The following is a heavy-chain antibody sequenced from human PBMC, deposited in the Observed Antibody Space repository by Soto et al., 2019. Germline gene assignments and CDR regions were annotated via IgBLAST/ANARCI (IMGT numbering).Heavy chain of an antibody. D-gene: IGHD6-19*01. CDR3: ARDHYDSGWPSFDY. CDR2: INAGNGNT. V-gene: IGHV1-3*01. CDR1: GYTFTSYA. J-gene: IGHJ4*02. Sequence: ASVKVSCKASGYTFTSYAIHWVRQAPGQRLEWMGWINAGNGNTKYSQKFQGRFTISRDNSKNTLYLQMNTLRAEDTAVYYCARDHYDSGWPSFDYWGQGTLVTVSS.